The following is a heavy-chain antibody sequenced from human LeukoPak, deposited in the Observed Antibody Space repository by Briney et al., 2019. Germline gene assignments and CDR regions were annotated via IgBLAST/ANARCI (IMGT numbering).Heavy chain of an antibody. CDR3: ARDQSAGGGWYSHLLY. CDR1: GFTFSSYS. J-gene: IGHJ4*02. CDR2: ISSSSRTI. V-gene: IGHV3-48*02. Sequence: QPGGSLRLSCAASGFTFSSYSMNWVRQAPGKGLEWLSYISSSSRTIFYADSVKGRFTISRDNAKNSLFLQMNSLRNEETAVYYCARDQSAGGGWYSHLLYWGQGTLVTVSS. D-gene: IGHD6-19*01.